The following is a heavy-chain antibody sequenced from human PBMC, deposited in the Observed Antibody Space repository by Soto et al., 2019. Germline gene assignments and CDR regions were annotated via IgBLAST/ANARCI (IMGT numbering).Heavy chain of an antibody. CDR1: GFTVSSNY. D-gene: IGHD6-13*01. Sequence: GGSLRLSCAASGFTVSSNYMSWVRQAPGKGLVWVSRINSDGSSTSYADSVKGRFTISRDNAKNTLYLQMNSLRAEDTAVYYCARDPIAAAGTYDYWGQGTLVTVSS. V-gene: IGHV3-74*01. CDR3: ARDPIAAAGTYDY. CDR2: INSDGSST. J-gene: IGHJ4*02.